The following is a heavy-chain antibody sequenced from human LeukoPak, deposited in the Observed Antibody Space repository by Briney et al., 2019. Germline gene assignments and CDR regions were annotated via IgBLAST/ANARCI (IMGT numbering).Heavy chain of an antibody. CDR1: GVSISSYY. V-gene: IGHV4-4*07. CDR2: IYTSGST. D-gene: IGHD6-6*01. J-gene: IGHJ4*02. CDR3: AREGIAARRRYFDY. Sequence: SETLSLTCTVSGVSISSYYWSWIRQPAGKGLEWIGRIYTSGSTNYNPSLKSRVTMSVDTSKNHFSLKLSSVTAADTAVYYCAREGIAARRRYFDYWGQGTLVTVSS.